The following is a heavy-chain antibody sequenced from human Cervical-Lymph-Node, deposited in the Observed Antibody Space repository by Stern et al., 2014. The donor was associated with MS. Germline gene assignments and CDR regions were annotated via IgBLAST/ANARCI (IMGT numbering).Heavy chain of an antibody. V-gene: IGHV5-51*03. D-gene: IGHD6-19*01. CDR3: ARGDTSGWYFFDF. CDR1: GYTFDKYW. Sequence: EVQLVQSGAEVKKPGESLKISCKTSGYTFDKYWIGWARQTPGKGPEWGGIIYPGDSDTRYSPSFQGHVIISVDKSITTAYLQWSSLWASDTAIYYCARGDTSGWYFFDFWGQGTPVTVSS. CDR2: IYPGDSDT. J-gene: IGHJ4*02.